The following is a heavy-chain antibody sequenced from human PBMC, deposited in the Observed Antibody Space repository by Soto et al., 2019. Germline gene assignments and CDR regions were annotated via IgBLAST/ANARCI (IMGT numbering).Heavy chain of an antibody. CDR1: RFTFSSYW. CDR2: INSDGSTI. CDR3: ARVGTGNWYFDL. V-gene: IGHV3-74*01. Sequence: EVQLVEAGGGLVQPGGSLRLSCEASRFTFSSYWMHWVRQAPGKGLVWVSRINSDGSTITYVDAVEGRFTISRDNAKNTLYLQMNSLRAEDTAVYYCARVGTGNWYFDLWGRGTLVTVSS. J-gene: IGHJ2*01. D-gene: IGHD1-1*01.